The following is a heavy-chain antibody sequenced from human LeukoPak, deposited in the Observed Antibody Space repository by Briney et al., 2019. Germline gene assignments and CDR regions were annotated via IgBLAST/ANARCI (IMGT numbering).Heavy chain of an antibody. D-gene: IGHD4-17*01. J-gene: IGHJ4*02. CDR3: ARTTTGDVTTENDAGSY. V-gene: IGHV3-21*01. Sequence: GGSLRLSCAASGFTFSSYSMNWVRQAPGKGLEWVSSISSSSSSYIYYADSVKGRFTISRDNAKNSLYLQMNSLRAEDTAVYYCARTTTGDVTTENDAGSYWGQGTLVTVSS. CDR1: GFTFSSYS. CDR2: ISSSSSSYI.